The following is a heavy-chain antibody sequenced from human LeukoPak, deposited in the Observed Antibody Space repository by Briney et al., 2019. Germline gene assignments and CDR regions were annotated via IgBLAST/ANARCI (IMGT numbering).Heavy chain of an antibody. D-gene: IGHD6-13*01. CDR3: ARDRRGIAAAGHFDY. V-gene: IGHV1-18*04. J-gene: IGHJ4*02. CDR2: ISAYNGNT. CDR1: GYTFTGYY. Sequence: ASVKVSCKASGYTFTGYYMHWVRQAPGQGLEWMGWISAYNGNTNYAQKLQGRVTMTTDTSTSTAYMELRSLRSDDTAVYYCARDRRGIAAAGHFDYWGQGTLVTVSS.